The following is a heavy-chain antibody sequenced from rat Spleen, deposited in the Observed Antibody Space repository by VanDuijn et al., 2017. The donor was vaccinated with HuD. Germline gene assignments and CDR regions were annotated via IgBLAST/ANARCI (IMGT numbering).Heavy chain of an antibody. CDR3: ARSATINYPGITGGGFDY. V-gene: IGHV2-30*01. D-gene: IGHD1-4*01. CDR2: IWTGGST. CDR1: GFSLTSYN. Sequence: QVQLKESGPGLVQPSQTLSLTCTVSGFSLTSYNVHWVRQPTGKGLEWMGVIWTGGSTDYNSALKSRLSISRDTSKSQVFLKMNSLQTEDIATYYCARSATINYPGITGGGFDYWGQGVMVTVSS. J-gene: IGHJ2*01.